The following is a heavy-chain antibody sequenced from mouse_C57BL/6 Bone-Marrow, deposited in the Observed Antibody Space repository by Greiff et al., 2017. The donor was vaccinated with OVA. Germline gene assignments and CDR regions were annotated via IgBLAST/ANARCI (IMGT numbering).Heavy chain of an antibody. D-gene: IGHD2-5*01. CDR2: INPSNGNT. J-gene: IGHJ4*01. Sequence: QVQLQQSGAELARPGASVKLSCKASGYTFTSYGISWVKQRTGQSLEWIGEINPSNGNTYYNQKFKGKATLTADKSSSTAYMELRSLTSEDSAVYYCARPGVTAFDAIDYWGQGTTVTVSS. V-gene: IGHV1-81*01. CDR3: ARPGVTAFDAIDY. CDR1: GYTFTSYG.